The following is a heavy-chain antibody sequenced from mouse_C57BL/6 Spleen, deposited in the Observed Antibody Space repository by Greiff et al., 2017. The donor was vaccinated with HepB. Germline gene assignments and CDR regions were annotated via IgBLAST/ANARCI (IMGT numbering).Heavy chain of an antibody. V-gene: IGHV1-69*01. CDR2: IDPSDSYT. Sequence: VQLQQSGAELVMPGASVKLSCKASGYTFTSYWMHWVKQRPGQGLEWIGEIDPSDSYTNYNKKFKGKSTLTVDKSSSTAYMQLSSLTSEDSAVYSCARGAYYCSSLWYFDVWGTGTTVTVSS. D-gene: IGHD1-1*01. CDR3: ARGAYYCSSLWYFDV. J-gene: IGHJ1*03. CDR1: GYTFTSYW.